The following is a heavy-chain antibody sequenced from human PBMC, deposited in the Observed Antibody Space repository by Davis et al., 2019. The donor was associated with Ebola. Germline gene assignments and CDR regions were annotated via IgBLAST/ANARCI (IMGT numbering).Heavy chain of an antibody. D-gene: IGHD5-18*01. J-gene: IGHJ4*02. V-gene: IGHV4-30-2*01. CDR2: TYHSGSA. CDR1: GDSITNGAYT. Sequence: LRLSCTVSGDSITNGAYTWTWLRQPPGRGLEWIGYTYHSGSAHYNSSLESRVAISVDTSKNQFSLRLTSVTAADTAVYYCARGTYIQPFDYWGQGTLVTVSS. CDR3: ARGTYIQPFDY.